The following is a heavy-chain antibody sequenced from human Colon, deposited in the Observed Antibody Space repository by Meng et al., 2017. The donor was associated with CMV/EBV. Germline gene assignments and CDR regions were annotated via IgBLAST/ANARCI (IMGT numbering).Heavy chain of an antibody. Sequence: GSLRLSCTVSGDSISDHYWSWIRQPPGKGLEWMGYIYYSGSATYSPSLKSRITISVDTSKNQFSLNLRSVNPADTAMYFCARGLGHASNNSHDSWGQGTLVTVSS. CDR3: ARGLGHASNNSHDS. D-gene: IGHD1-1*01. J-gene: IGHJ4*02. CDR1: GDSISDHY. CDR2: IYYSGSA. V-gene: IGHV4-59*11.